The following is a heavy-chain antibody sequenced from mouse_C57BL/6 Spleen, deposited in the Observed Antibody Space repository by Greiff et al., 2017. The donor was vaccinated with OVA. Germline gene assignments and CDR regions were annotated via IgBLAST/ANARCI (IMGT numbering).Heavy chain of an antibody. D-gene: IGHD3-2*02. CDR3: ARGGTAQATTGFAY. J-gene: IGHJ3*01. CDR2: ISDGGSYT. V-gene: IGHV5-4*01. Sequence: VQLKESGGGLVKPGGSLKLSCAASGFTFSSYAMSWVRQTPEKRLEWVATISDGGSYTYYPDNVKGRFTISRDNAKNNLYLQMSHLKSEDTAMYYCARGGTAQATTGFAYWGQGTLVTVSA. CDR1: GFTFSSYA.